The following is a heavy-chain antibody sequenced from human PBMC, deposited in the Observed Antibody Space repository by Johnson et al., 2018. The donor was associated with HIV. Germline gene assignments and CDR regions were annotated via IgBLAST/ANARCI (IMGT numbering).Heavy chain of an antibody. V-gene: IGHV3-23*04. D-gene: IGHD4-17*01. CDR1: GFTFSSYA. CDR3: AREREDYGDNHDAFDI. CDR2: ISGSGGST. Sequence: RLVESGGGLVQPGGSLRLSCAASGFTFSSYAMSWVRQAPGKGLEWVSAISGSGGSTYYADSVKGRFTISRDYAKNSLYLRMNSLRAEDTALYYCAREREDYGDNHDAFDIWGQGTMVTVSS. J-gene: IGHJ3*02.